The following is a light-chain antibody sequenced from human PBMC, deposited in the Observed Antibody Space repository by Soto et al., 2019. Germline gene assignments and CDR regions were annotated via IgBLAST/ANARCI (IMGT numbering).Light chain of an antibody. V-gene: IGKV3-20*01. CDR1: QSVNSSY. Sequence: EIVLTQAPGTLSLSPGERATLSCSASQSVNSSYLAWYQQRPGQAPRLLLYGASSRATFIPDRLSGSGSGTDFSLTISGLEPEDSAVYSCQQYGCSPLTFGGGTKVEI. CDR2: GAS. CDR3: QQYGCSPLT. J-gene: IGKJ4*01.